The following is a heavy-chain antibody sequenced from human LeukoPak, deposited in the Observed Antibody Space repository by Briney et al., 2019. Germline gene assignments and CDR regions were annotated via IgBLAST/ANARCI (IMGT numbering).Heavy chain of an antibody. CDR1: GFTVTSTH. CDR2: IYTGGST. V-gene: IGHV3-53*01. Sequence: GGSLRLSCAASGFTVTSTHMSWVRQAPGKGLEWVSGIYTGGSTSYADSVQGRFTISRDASKNTLYLQMNSLRAEDTAVYYCARWSSNYGYAFDIWGQGTVVTVS. D-gene: IGHD3-16*01. CDR3: ARWSSNYGYAFDI. J-gene: IGHJ3*02.